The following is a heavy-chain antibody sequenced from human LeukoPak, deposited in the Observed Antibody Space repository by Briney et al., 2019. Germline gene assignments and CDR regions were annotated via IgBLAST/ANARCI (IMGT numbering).Heavy chain of an antibody. CDR3: ARTLNYYDDFDY. J-gene: IGHJ4*02. Sequence: SETLSLTCTVSGYSISSGYYWGWIRQPPGKGLEWIGSIYHSGSTFYNPSLKSRVTISIDTSENQFSLKLSSVTAADTAVYYCARTLNYYDDFDYWGQGTLVTVSS. CDR2: IYHSGST. D-gene: IGHD3-22*01. CDR1: GYSISSGYY. V-gene: IGHV4-38-2*02.